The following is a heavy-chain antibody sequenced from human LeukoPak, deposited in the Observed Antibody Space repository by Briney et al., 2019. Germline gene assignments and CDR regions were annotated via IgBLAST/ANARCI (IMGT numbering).Heavy chain of an antibody. D-gene: IGHD1-1*01. J-gene: IGHJ4*02. Sequence: ASVKVSCKSSGGTFSSYAISWVRQAPGQGLEWMGGIIPIFGTAKYAQKFQGRVTITTDESTSTAYMELSSLRSEDTAVYYCARDRGTKPPGPPFDYWGQGTLVTVSS. CDR1: GGTFSSYA. V-gene: IGHV1-69*05. CDR2: IIPIFGTA. CDR3: ARDRGTKPPGPPFDY.